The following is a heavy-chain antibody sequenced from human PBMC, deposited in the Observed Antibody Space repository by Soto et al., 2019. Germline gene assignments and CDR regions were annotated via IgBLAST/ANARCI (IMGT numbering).Heavy chain of an antibody. CDR2: IYYSGST. V-gene: IGHV4-30-4*01. Sequence: SETLSLTCTVSGGSISSGDYYWSWIRQPPGKGLEWIGYIYYSGSTYYNPSLKSRVTISVDTSKNQFSLKLSSVTAADTAVYYCAREDTAMAHGPSWGQGTLVTVSS. CDR1: GGSISSGDYY. J-gene: IGHJ4*02. D-gene: IGHD5-18*01. CDR3: AREDTAMAHGPS.